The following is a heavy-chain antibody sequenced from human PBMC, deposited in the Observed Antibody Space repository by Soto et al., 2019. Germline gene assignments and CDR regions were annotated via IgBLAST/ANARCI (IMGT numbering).Heavy chain of an antibody. CDR1: GGSISSGGYY. D-gene: IGHD6-19*01. Sequence: SETLSLTCTVSGGSISSGGYYWSWIRQHPGKGLEWIGYIYYSGSTYYNPSLKSRVTISVDTSKNQFSLKLSSVTAADTAVYYCARGRYSSGWYHGYYYYYMDVWGKGTTVTVSS. CDR2: IYYSGST. V-gene: IGHV4-31*03. CDR3: ARGRYSSGWYHGYYYYYMDV. J-gene: IGHJ6*03.